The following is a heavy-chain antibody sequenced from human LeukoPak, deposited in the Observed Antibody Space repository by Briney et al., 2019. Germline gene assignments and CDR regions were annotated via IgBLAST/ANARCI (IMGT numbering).Heavy chain of an antibody. V-gene: IGHV1-69*05. CDR1: GGTFSSYA. CDR3: AKDTPEMVRGVIISGYFDY. J-gene: IGHJ4*02. Sequence: SVKVSCKASGGTFSSYAISWVRQAPGQGLEWMGGIIPIFGTANYAQKFQGRVTITTDESTSTAYMELSSLRSEDTAVYYCAKDTPEMVRGVIISGYFDYWGQGTLVTVSS. CDR2: IIPIFGTA. D-gene: IGHD3-10*01.